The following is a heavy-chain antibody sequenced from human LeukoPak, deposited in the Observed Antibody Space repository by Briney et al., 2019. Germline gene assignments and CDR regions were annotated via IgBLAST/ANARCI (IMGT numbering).Heavy chain of an antibody. V-gene: IGHV4-59*11. CDR2: IYYSGST. J-gene: IGHJ3*02. D-gene: IGHD1-26*01. Sequence: SETLSLTCTVSGGSISSHYWSWIRQPPGKGLEWIGYIYYSGSTNYNPSLKSRVTISVDTSKNQFSLKLSSVTAADTAVYYCARPLYSGSYFVAFDIWGQGTMVTVSS. CDR3: ARPLYSGSYFVAFDI. CDR1: GGSISSHY.